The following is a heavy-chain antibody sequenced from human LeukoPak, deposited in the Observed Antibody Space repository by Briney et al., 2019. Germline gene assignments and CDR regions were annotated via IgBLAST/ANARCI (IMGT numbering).Heavy chain of an antibody. CDR1: GYTFTGYY. V-gene: IGHV1-2*02. D-gene: IGHD3-3*02. Sequence: ASVRVSCKASGYTFTGYYVHWLRQAPGQGLTWMGWTNPNSGGTDYAQQYQGRVTLTRDTSISTAYMELSSLTSDDSAVYYCARAFFNSGFDYWGQGTLVTVSS. J-gene: IGHJ4*02. CDR2: TNPNSGGT. CDR3: ARAFFNSGFDY.